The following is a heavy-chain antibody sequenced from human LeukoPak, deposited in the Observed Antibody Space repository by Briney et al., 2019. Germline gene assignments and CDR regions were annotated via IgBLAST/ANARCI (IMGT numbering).Heavy chain of an antibody. CDR3: ARDASWFGEPLFDY. J-gene: IGHJ4*02. Sequence: ASVKVSCKASGYTFTSYGISWVRQAPGQGLEWMGWISAYNGNTNYAQKLQGRVTMTTDTSTSTAYMELRSLRSDDTAVYYCARDASWFGEPLFDYWGQGTLVTVSS. V-gene: IGHV1-18*01. CDR1: GYTFTSYG. CDR2: ISAYNGNT. D-gene: IGHD3-10*01.